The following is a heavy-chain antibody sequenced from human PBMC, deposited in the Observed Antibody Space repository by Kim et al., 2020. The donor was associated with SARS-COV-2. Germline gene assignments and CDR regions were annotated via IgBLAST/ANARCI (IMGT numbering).Heavy chain of an antibody. D-gene: IGHD2-21*02. Sequence: GGSLRLSCAASGFTFSNYAMQWVRQAPGKGLEWVAVISYDGTNKYYADSVKGRFTVSRDNSKNTLYLQMSSLRAEDTAVYYCARGAVMTTIGEYFQHWGQGTLVTVSS. CDR1: GFTFSNYA. CDR2: ISYDGTNK. CDR3: ARGAVMTTIGEYFQH. J-gene: IGHJ1*01. V-gene: IGHV3-30*04.